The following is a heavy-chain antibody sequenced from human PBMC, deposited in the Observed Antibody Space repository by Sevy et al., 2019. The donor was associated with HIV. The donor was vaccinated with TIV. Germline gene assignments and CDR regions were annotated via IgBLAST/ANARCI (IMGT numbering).Heavy chain of an antibody. J-gene: IGHJ4*02. Sequence: GGSLRLSCAASGFTFSSYAMHWVRQAPGKGLEWVAVISYDGSNKYYADSVKGRFTISRDNSKNTLYLQMNSLRAEDTALYYCARSFDDWLLSAFDYWGQGTLVTVSS. CDR2: ISYDGSNK. CDR1: GFTFSSYA. CDR3: ARSFDDWLLSAFDY. D-gene: IGHD3-9*01. V-gene: IGHV3-30-3*01.